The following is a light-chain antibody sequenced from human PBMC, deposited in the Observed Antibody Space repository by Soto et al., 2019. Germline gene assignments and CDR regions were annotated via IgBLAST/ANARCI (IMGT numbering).Light chain of an antibody. CDR1: QSLHSNV. J-gene: IGKJ3*01. Sequence: EIVLTQFPATLSLSPGERATLSCRASQSLHSNVLVGYQQKPGQAPRLLISSASRRATGIPDRFSGSGSGTDFTLTISRLDPEDFAVYYCHQSGSSPLTFGPGTKV. CDR3: HQSGSSPLT. V-gene: IGKV3-20*01. CDR2: SAS.